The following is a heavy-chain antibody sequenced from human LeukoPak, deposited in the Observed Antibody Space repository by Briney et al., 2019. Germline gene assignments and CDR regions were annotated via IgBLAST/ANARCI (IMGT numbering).Heavy chain of an antibody. CDR1: GFTFSSYA. J-gene: IGHJ3*02. Sequence: GGSLRLSCAASGFTFSSYAMHWVRQAPGKGLEWVAVISYDGSNKYYADSVKGRFTISRDNSKNTLYLQMNNLRAEDTAVYYCARARGFDMWGQGTKVTVSS. V-gene: IGHV3-30-3*01. CDR3: ARARGFDM. CDR2: ISYDGSNK. D-gene: IGHD3-10*01.